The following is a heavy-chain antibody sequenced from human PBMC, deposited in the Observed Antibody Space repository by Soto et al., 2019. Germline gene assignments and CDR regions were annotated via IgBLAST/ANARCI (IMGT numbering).Heavy chain of an antibody. Sequence: GRSLRLSWTASGFTFSSYWMSWVRQAPGKGLEWVANIKQDGSEKYYVDSVKGRFTISRDNAKNSLYLQMNSLRAEDTAVYYCARDGSSLTAVDYWGQGTLVTVSP. D-gene: IGHD2-21*02. CDR3: ARDGSSLTAVDY. V-gene: IGHV3-7*01. J-gene: IGHJ4*02. CDR1: GFTFSSYW. CDR2: IKQDGSEK.